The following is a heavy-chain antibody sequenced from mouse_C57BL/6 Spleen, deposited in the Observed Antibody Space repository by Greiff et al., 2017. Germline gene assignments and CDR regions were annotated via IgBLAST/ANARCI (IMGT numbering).Heavy chain of an antibody. J-gene: IGHJ4*01. CDR3: ARPELYYYAMDY. V-gene: IGHV1-64*01. Sequence: QVQLQQPGAELVKPGASVKLSCKASGYTFTSYWMHWVKQRPGQGLEWIGMIYPNSGSTNYNEKFKSKATLTAGKSSSTAYMQLSSLTSEDSAVYYCARPELYYYAMDYWGQGTTVTVSS. CDR1: GYTFTSYW. CDR2: IYPNSGST.